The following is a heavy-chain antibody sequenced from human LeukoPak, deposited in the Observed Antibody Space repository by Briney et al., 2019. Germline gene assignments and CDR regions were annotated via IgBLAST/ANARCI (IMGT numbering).Heavy chain of an antibody. D-gene: IGHD1-20*01. CDR3: ARSLNNWKYFRFFDY. J-gene: IGHJ4*02. CDR2: IYYSGST. CDR1: CGSFSLHY. V-gene: IGHV4-59*11. Sequence: PSGTLSLTCTVSCGSFSLHYWSWIPQPPGKGREGIGYIYYSGSTNYNPYVKSRVTISVATSKDHFSLKLSSVTAADTAVYYCARSLNNWKYFRFFDYWGQGTLVTVST.